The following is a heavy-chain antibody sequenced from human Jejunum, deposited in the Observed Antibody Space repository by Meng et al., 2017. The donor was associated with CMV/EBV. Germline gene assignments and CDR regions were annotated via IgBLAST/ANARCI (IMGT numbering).Heavy chain of an antibody. CDR2: VYSGGGLT. CDR3: VRDLGYGADS. D-gene: IGHD5-18*01. CDR1: VFIFRCYP. V-gene: IGHV3-23*03. Sequence: RLSCAASVFIFRCYPMRWVRRAPGKGLVWVSTVYSGGGLTYYADAVKGRYTISRDDPQSVLSLQMTRLRAEDTAVYFCVRDLGYGADSWGQGTLVTSPQ. J-gene: IGHJ4*02.